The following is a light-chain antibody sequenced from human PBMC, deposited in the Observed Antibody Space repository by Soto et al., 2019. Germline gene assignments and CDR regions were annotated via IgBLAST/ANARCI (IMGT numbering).Light chain of an antibody. J-gene: IGKJ4*01. V-gene: IGKV3-11*01. CDR3: QQRSNWPST. CDR1: QSVSSY. Sequence: EIVLTQSPATLSLSPGDRATLSCRASQSVSSYLAWYQQKPGQAPRLLIYDASNRATGIPARFSGSGSATDFTLTITTLEPEDVAVYYCQQRSNWPSTFGGGTKVEIK. CDR2: DAS.